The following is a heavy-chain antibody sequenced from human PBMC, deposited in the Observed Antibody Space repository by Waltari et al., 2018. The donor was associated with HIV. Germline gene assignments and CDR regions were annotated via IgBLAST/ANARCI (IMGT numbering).Heavy chain of an antibody. CDR2: IYYSGST. D-gene: IGHD3-10*01. J-gene: IGHJ6*03. Sequence: QVQLQESGPGLVKPSETLSLTCTVSGGSISSYYWSWIRQPPGKGLEWIGYIYYSGSTNYNPSLKSRVTISVDTSKNQFSLKLSSVTAADTAVYYCARGPMVRGVIISNYYYYYMDVWGKGTTVTVSS. CDR3: ARGPMVRGVIISNYYYYYMDV. CDR1: GGSISSYY. V-gene: IGHV4-59*01.